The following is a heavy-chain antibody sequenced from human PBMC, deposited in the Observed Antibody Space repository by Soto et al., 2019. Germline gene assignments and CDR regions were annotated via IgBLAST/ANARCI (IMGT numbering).Heavy chain of an antibody. Sequence: GGSLRLSCAASGFTFSSYAMHWVRQAPGKGLEWVAVISYDGSNKYYADSVKGRFTISRDNSKNTLYLQMNSLRAEDTAVYYCAREGRRAVAGTFDYWGQGTLVTVSS. J-gene: IGHJ4*02. CDR2: ISYDGSNK. D-gene: IGHD6-19*01. CDR1: GFTFSSYA. V-gene: IGHV3-30-3*01. CDR3: AREGRRAVAGTFDY.